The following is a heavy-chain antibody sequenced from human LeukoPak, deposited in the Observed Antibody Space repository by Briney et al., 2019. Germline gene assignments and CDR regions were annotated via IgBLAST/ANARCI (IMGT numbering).Heavy chain of an antibody. V-gene: IGHV3-23*01. Sequence: GGSLRLSCAASGFDFSSFSMTWVRQAPGKGLEWVSAISGSGGSTYYADSMKGRFTISRDNSKNTLYLQMNSLRAEDTAVYYCAKLGFLEWLLSRDYFDWWGQGTLVTVSS. CDR1: GFDFSSFS. CDR3: AKLGFLEWLLSRDYFDW. D-gene: IGHD3-3*01. CDR2: ISGSGGST. J-gene: IGHJ4*02.